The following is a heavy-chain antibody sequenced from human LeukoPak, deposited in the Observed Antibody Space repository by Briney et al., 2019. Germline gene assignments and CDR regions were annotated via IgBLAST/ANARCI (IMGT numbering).Heavy chain of an antibody. V-gene: IGHV3-11*01. J-gene: IGHJ6*03. CDR3: ARRYSYDSYYMDV. D-gene: IGHD5-18*01. CDR1: GFTFSDYY. Sequence: PGGSLRLSCTASGFTFSDYYMSWIRQAPGKGLEWISYISSSGNSIYNADFVKGRFTISRDNAKNSLYLQMNSLRAEDTAVYYCARRYSYDSYYMDVWGKGTTVTISS. CDR2: ISSSGNSI.